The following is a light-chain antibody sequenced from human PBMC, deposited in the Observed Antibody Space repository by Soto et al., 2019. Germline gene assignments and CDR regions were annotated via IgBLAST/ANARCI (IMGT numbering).Light chain of an antibody. J-gene: IGLJ7*01. Sequence: QSVLTQPPSVSGAPGQRVTISCTGSSSNIGAGYDVHWYQQLPGTAPKLLIYGNSNRTSGVPDRFSGSKSGTSASLAITGLQAEDEADYYCQSYDSSLSGCVFGGGTQLTVL. CDR2: GNS. CDR1: SSNIGAGYD. V-gene: IGLV1-40*01. CDR3: QSYDSSLSGCV.